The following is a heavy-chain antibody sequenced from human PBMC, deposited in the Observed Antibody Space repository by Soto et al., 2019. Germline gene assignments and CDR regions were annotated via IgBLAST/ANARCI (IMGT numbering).Heavy chain of an antibody. J-gene: IGHJ6*02. D-gene: IGHD3-9*01. V-gene: IGHV3-23*01. CDR2: ISGSGVST. CDR3: AKDRYGGNRGSWFYGMDV. CDR1: GFTFSSYA. Sequence: GGSLRLSCAASGFTFSSYAMSWVRQAPGKGLEWVSAISGSGVSTYYADSVKGRFTISRDNSKNTLYLQMNSLRAEDTAVYYCAKDRYGGNRGSWFYGMDVWGQGTMVTVSS.